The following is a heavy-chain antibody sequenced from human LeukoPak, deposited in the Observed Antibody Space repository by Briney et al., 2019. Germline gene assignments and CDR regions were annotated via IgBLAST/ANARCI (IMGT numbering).Heavy chain of an antibody. CDR3: AKARPRGYSGYAPGGQPDAFDI. CDR1: GFTFTSYW. Sequence: GGSLRLSRAASGFTFTSYWMSCVRQAPGKWLEWVANIKHDGSAIFYAESVKTRITSSRGNANTSLYLQMNSMRGEDTAVYYCAKARPRGYSGYAPGGQPDAFDIWGQGTMVTVSS. J-gene: IGHJ3*02. CDR2: IKHDGSAI. D-gene: IGHD5-12*01. V-gene: IGHV3-7*05.